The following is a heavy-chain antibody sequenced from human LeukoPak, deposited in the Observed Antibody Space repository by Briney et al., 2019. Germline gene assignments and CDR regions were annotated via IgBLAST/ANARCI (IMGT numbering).Heavy chain of an antibody. CDR2: IYRNADGGTT. V-gene: IGHV3-15*01. CDR1: GFTYSNAW. J-gene: IGHJ6*02. D-gene: IGHD2-2*01. Sequence: GPVRPSCAASGFTYSNAWMTWLRHEPGKGLEWVGRIYRNADGGTTDYAAPVKGRFTISRDDSKNTLYLLKTEDTAVYYCTTDSYCSTTTCYASSNYYYGLDAWGQGTSVTVSS. CDR3: TTDSYCSTTTCYASSNYYYGLDA.